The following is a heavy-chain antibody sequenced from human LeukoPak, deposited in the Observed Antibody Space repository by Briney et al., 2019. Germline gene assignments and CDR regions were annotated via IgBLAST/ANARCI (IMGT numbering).Heavy chain of an antibody. V-gene: IGHV4-31*03. Sequence: TSETLSLTCTVSGGSISSGGYYWSWIRQHPGKGLEWIGYIYYSGSTYYNPPLKSRVTISVDKSKNQFSLKLSSVTAADTAVYYCARDRRGKSDAFDIWGQGTMVTVSS. CDR2: IYYSGST. CDR1: GGSISSGGYY. J-gene: IGHJ3*02. CDR3: ARDRRGKSDAFDI. D-gene: IGHD4-23*01.